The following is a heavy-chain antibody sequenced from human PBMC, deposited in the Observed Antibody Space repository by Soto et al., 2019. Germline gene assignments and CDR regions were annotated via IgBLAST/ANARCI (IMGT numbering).Heavy chain of an antibody. CDR3: ARGVGSGSYYNQYNWFDP. J-gene: IGHJ5*02. V-gene: IGHV1-18*01. Sequence: SVKVSCKASCYTFTNFGISWVRQAPGQGLEWMGWINVYNGNTKYAQKVQGRVTMTTDTSTSTAYMELRSLRSDDTAVYYCARGVGSGSYYNQYNWFDPWGQGTLVTVSS. D-gene: IGHD3-10*01. CDR1: CYTFTNFG. CDR2: INVYNGNT.